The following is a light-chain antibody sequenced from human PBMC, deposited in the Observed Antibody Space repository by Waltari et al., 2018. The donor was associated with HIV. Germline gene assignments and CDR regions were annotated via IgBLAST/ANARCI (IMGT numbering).Light chain of an antibody. CDR2: RNN. CDR3: AAWDDTLNGYV. Sequence: QSVLTQPPSASGTPGQRVSISCSGSSSNIGSNTVNWYQQLPGTAPKLLIYRNNQRPSGVPDRFSDSKSGTSASLAISGLQSEDEAHYYCAAWDDTLNGYVFDTGTKV. J-gene: IGLJ1*01. CDR1: SSNIGSNT. V-gene: IGLV1-44*01.